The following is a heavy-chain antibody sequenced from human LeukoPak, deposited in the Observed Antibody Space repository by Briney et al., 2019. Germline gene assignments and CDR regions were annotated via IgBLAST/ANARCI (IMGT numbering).Heavy chain of an antibody. CDR3: ARTWTPGGDAFDI. CDR2: IYQTGST. V-gene: IGHV4-59*08. CDR1: GGSISSYY. J-gene: IGHJ3*02. Sequence: SETLSLTCTVSGGSISSYYWSWIRQPPGKGLEWIGNIYQTGSTYYNPSLKSRVTISLDTSKNQFSLKLSSVTAADTAVYYCARTWTPGGDAFDIWGQGTMVIVSS. D-gene: IGHD3/OR15-3a*01.